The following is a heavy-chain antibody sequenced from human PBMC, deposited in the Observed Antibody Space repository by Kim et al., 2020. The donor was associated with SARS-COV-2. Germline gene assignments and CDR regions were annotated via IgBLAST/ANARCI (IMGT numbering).Heavy chain of an antibody. CDR3: ATVGIVVAGTSFYYSGMDV. J-gene: IGHJ6*02. D-gene: IGHD6-19*01. V-gene: IGHV1-69*06. CDR1: GGTFDNYM. CDR2: IIPFFGTS. Sequence: SVKVSCKASGGTFDNYMVSWVRQSPGQGHEWMGGIIPFFGTSNYAQKFQGRVILTVDKSTSTAYLELSSLRSADSAVYYCATVGIVVAGTSFYYSGMDVWGQATTVTVSS.